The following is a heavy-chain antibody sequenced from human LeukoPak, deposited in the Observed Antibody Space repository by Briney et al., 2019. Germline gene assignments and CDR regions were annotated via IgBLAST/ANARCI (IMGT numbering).Heavy chain of an antibody. D-gene: IGHD4-11*01. J-gene: IGHJ4*02. CDR2: IRLNSGSI. V-gene: IGHV3-9*03. CDR1: GFTFSDYT. Sequence: VRSLRPSSAASGFTFSDYTTHSVWQAPGKGVGWVSGIRLNSGSIGYARSVKGRFTISRDKAKNSLYLQMNSLRAEDMALYYCAKANKYSNYAPFDYWGQGTLVTVSS. CDR3: AKANKYSNYAPFDY.